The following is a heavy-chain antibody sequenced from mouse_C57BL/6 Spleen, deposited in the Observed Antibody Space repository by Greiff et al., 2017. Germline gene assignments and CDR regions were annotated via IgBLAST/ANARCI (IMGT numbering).Heavy chain of an antibody. Sequence: EVQLVESGGGLVQPKGSLKLSCAASGFSFNTYAMNWVRQAPGKGLEWVARIRSKSNNYATYYADSVKDRFTISRDDSESMLYLQMNNLKTEDTAMYYCVRHRGSSPYAMDYWGQGTSVTVSS. J-gene: IGHJ4*01. CDR3: VRHRGSSPYAMDY. CDR2: IRSKSNNYAT. D-gene: IGHD1-1*01. CDR1: GFSFNTYA. V-gene: IGHV10-1*01.